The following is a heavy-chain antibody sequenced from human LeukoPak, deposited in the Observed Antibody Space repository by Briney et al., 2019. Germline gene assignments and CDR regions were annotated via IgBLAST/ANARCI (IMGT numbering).Heavy chain of an antibody. V-gene: IGHV3-11*06. J-gene: IGHJ6*04. CDR2: ISSSSSYT. D-gene: IGHD6-19*01. CDR3: ARDIAGAGTDYYGMDV. CDR1: GFTFSDYY. Sequence: GGSLRLSCAASGFTFSDYYMSWIRQAPGKGLEWVSYISSSSSYTNYADSVKGRFTISRDNAKNSLYLQMNSLRAEDTAVYYCARDIAGAGTDYYGMDVWGKGTTVTVSS.